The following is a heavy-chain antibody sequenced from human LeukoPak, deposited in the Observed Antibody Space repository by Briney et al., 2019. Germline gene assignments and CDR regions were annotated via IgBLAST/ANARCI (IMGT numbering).Heavy chain of an antibody. V-gene: IGHV1-18*01. D-gene: IGHD6-19*01. CDR1: GYTFSYYG. CDR2: ISGYNGNT. CDR3: ARDWRSGAVAAPRIAYY. Sequence: ASVKVSCKASGYTFSYYGISWVRQAPGQGLEWMGWISGYNGNTDYGQKLQGRVIMTTDTSTSTAYMELRSLRSDDTAVYYCARDWRSGAVAAPRIAYYWGQGTLVTVSS. J-gene: IGHJ4*02.